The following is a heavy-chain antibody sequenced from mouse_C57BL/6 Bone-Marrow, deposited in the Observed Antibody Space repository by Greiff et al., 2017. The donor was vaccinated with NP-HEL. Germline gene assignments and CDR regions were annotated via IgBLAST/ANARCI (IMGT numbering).Heavy chain of an antibody. Sequence: VQLQQPGAELVKPGASVKLSCKASGYTFTSYWMHWVKQRPGRGLEWIGRIDPNCGGTKYNEKFKSKATLTVDKPSSTAYMQLSSLTSEDSAFYYCARCILRNYYAMYYWGQGTSVTVSS. D-gene: IGHD1-1*01. V-gene: IGHV1-72*01. CDR3: ARCILRNYYAMYY. J-gene: IGHJ4*01. CDR1: GYTFTSYW. CDR2: IDPNCGGT.